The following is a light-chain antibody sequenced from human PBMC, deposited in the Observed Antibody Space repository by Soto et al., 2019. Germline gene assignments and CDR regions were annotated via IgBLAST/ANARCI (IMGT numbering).Light chain of an antibody. J-gene: IGKJ3*01. CDR1: QSVYSN. V-gene: IGKV3-15*01. CDR3: QQYNNWPYT. Sequence: EIVMTQSPATLSVSPGERATLSFRASQSVYSNLAWYQQKPGQPPRLLIYGASTRATGIPARFSGSGSGTEFTFTISSLQSEDFAAYYCQQYNNWPYTFGPGTKVDIK. CDR2: GAS.